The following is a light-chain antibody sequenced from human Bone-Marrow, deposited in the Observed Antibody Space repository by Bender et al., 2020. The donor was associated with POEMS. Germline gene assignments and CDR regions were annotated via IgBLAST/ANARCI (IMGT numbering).Light chain of an antibody. CDR2: QDT. CDR3: QSADSSGTYRV. V-gene: IGLV3-1*01. Sequence: SYELTQPPSVSVSPGQTASITCSGDKLGDKYASWYQQKPGQSPVLVIYQDTKRPSGIPERFSGSNSGNTATLTISGTQAMDEADYYCQSADSSGTYRVFGGGTNLTVL. CDR1: KLGDKY. J-gene: IGLJ3*02.